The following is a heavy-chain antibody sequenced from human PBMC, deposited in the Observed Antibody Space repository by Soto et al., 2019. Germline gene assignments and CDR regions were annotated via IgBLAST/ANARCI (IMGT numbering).Heavy chain of an antibody. V-gene: IGHV4-4*02. CDR3: ASVVVVAATYYYYYMDV. CDR2: IYHSGST. D-gene: IGHD2-15*01. Sequence: QVQLQESGPGLVKPSGTLSLTCAVSSGSISSSNWWSWVRQPPGKGLEWIGEIYHSGSTNYNRSLKSRVTRSVDKSKNQFSLKLSSVTAADTAVYYCASVVVVAATYYYYYMDVWGKGTTVTVSS. CDR1: SGSISSSNW. J-gene: IGHJ6*03.